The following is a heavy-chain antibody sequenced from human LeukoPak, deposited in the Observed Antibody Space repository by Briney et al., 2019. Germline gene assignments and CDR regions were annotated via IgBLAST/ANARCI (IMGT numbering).Heavy chain of an antibody. CDR3: ARSSDYVFDY. D-gene: IGHD4-17*01. CDR1: GYNCGIKW. CDR2: IYPGDSDT. Sequence: GAPLQICCQCCGYNCGIKWIGCVRRLPGKGLEWMGVIYPGDSDTRYSPSFQGQVTISADMSINTAYLQWSSLKASDTAMYYCARSSDYVFDYWGQGTLVTVSS. V-gene: IGHV5-51*01. J-gene: IGHJ4*02.